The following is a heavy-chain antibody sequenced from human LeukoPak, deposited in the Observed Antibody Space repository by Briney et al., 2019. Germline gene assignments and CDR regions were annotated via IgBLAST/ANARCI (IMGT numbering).Heavy chain of an antibody. Sequence: GGSLRLSCAASGLTFSDFWMHWVRQPPGEGLVWVAPVKGDGRTTIYADSVKGRFTISRDNAKNTLYLQMNSLRADDSGVYYCATGHSYGYDYWGQGVLVTVSS. J-gene: IGHJ4*02. D-gene: IGHD5-18*01. CDR2: VKGDGRTT. CDR3: ATGHSYGYDY. CDR1: GLTFSDFW. V-gene: IGHV3-74*01.